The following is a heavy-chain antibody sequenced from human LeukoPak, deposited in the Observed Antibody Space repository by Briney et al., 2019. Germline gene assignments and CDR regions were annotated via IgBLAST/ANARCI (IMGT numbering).Heavy chain of an antibody. CDR1: GDSINRGSYY. CDR3: ASSYYYDSSGPHHFDY. J-gene: IGHJ4*02. D-gene: IGHD3-22*01. CDR2: IYHSGST. V-gene: IGHV4-39*07. Sequence: SETLSLTCTVSGDSINRGSYYWGWIRQPPGKGLEWIGSIYHSGSTYYNPSLKSRVTISVDTSKNQFSLKLSSVTAADTAVYYCASSYYYDSSGPHHFDYWGQGTLVTVSS.